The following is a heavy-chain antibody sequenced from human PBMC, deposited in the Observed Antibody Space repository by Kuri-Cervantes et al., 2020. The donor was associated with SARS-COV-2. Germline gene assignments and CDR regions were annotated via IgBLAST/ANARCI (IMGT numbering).Heavy chain of an antibody. D-gene: IGHD2-21*01. J-gene: IGHJ4*02. Sequence: ASVKVSCKASGVSFDYRFLHWVRQAPGQALEWMGWVSGYNGHTNYAQKLQGRVTMTTDTSTTTAYMELRSLRSDDTAVFYCVRDGYGDYVDYWGQGTLVTVSS. CDR3: VRDGYGDYVDY. CDR1: GVSFDYRF. V-gene: IGHV1-18*04. CDR2: VSGYNGHT.